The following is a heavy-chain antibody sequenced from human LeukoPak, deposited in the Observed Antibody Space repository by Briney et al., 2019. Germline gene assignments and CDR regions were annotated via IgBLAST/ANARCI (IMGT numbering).Heavy chain of an antibody. CDR2: INHSGST. CDR1: GGSFSGYY. V-gene: IGHV4-34*01. CDR3: ARVFRVAGGADLYFDY. D-gene: IGHD2-15*01. Sequence: SETLSLTCAVYGGSFSGYYWSWIRQPPGKGLEWIGEINHSGSTNYNPSLKSRVTISVDTSKNQFSLKLSSVTAADTAVYYCARVFRVAGGADLYFDYWGHGTLVTVSS. J-gene: IGHJ4*01.